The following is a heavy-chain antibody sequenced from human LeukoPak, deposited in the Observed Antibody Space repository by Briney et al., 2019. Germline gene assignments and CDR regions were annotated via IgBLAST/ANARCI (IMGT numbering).Heavy chain of an antibody. CDR1: GFTFSSYW. CDR3: ARTRSGWFEPYFDY. V-gene: IGHV3-7*01. D-gene: IGHD6-13*01. CDR2: IKQDGSEK. J-gene: IGHJ4*02. Sequence: PGGSLRLSCAASGFTFSSYWMTWVRQAPGKGLEWVANIKQDGSEKYYVDSVKGRFTISRDNAKNSLYLHMDSLRAEDTAIYYCARTRSGWFEPYFDYWGQGILVTVSS.